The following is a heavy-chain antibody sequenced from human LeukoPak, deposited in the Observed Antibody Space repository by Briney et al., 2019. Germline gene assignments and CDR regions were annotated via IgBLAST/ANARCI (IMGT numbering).Heavy chain of an antibody. V-gene: IGHV4-34*01. CDR3: ARGDLRRGYSYGGRQNFDY. CDR2: INHSGST. D-gene: IGHD5-18*01. CDR1: GGSFSGYY. Sequence: PSETLSLTCAVYGGSFSGYYWSWIRQPPGKGLEGIGEINHSGSTNYKPSLNSRVTISVDTSKNQFSLKLSSVTAADTAVYCCARGDLRRGYSYGGRQNFDYWGQGTLVTVSS. J-gene: IGHJ4*02.